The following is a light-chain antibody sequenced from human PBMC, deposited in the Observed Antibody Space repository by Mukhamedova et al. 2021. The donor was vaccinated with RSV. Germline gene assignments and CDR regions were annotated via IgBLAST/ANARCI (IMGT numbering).Light chain of an antibody. CDR3: QQANSFPRT. Sequence: WYQRRVHGRAPELLIYAASRLQSGVPSRFSGSGSGTDFTLTISSLQPEDFATYYCQQANSFPRTFGQGTMVEIK. V-gene: IGKV1-12*01. CDR2: AAS. J-gene: IGKJ1*01.